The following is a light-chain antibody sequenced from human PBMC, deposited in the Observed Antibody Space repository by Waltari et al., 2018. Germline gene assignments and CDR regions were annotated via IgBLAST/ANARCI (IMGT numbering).Light chain of an antibody. Sequence: IMLTQSPGTLSLSPGDRATLSCSASQSVCRSLVWYQQKPGQAPRLLIYDASRRATGIPDRFSGSGFGTDFSLTISRLEPEDFAVYYCQKYESLPATFGQGTKVEIK. J-gene: IGKJ1*01. CDR1: QSVCRS. V-gene: IGKV3-20*01. CDR3: QKYESLPAT. CDR2: DAS.